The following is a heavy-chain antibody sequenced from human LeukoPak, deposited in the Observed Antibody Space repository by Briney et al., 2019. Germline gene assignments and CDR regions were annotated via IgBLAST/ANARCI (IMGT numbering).Heavy chain of an antibody. CDR1: GGTFSSYA. V-gene: IGHV1-69*05. CDR3: ARTHTDGFPGWFDP. CDR2: IIPIFGTA. Sequence: SVKVSCKASGGTFSSYAISWVRQAPGQGLEWMGGIIPIFGTANYAQKLQGRVTMTTDTSTSTAYMELRSLRSDDTAVYYCARTHTDGFPGWFDPWGQGTLVTVSS. D-gene: IGHD2-8*01. J-gene: IGHJ5*02.